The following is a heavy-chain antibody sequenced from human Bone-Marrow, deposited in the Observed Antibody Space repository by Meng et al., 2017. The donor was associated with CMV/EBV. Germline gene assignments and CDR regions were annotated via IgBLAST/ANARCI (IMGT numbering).Heavy chain of an antibody. CDR2: IIPIFGTA. CDR3: ARGSITMIVVGYGMDV. Sequence: SSVKVSRKASGGTFSSYAISWVRQAPGQGLEWMGGIIPIFGTANYAQKFQGRVTMTRDTSISTAYMELRRLRSDDTAVYYCARGSITMIVVGYGMDVWGQGTTVTVSS. D-gene: IGHD3-22*01. V-gene: IGHV1-69*05. CDR1: GGTFSSYA. J-gene: IGHJ6*02.